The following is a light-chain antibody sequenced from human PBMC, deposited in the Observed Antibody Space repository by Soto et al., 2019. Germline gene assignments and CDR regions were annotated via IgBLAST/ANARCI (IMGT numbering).Light chain of an antibody. CDR3: TSYTSPSTPYV. J-gene: IGLJ1*01. CDR2: DVY. Sequence: SVLTRAASVSRSPGQSITISCAGTSSDVGRYTYVSWYQQHPGKAPKLIIYDVYNRPSGVSTRFSGSKSGNTASLTISGLQAEDEADYYCTSYTSPSTPYVFGGGTKVTVL. V-gene: IGLV2-14*01. CDR1: SSDVGRYTY.